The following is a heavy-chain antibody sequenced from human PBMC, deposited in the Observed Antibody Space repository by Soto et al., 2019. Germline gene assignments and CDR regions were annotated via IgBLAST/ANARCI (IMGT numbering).Heavy chain of an antibody. CDR1: GYTFTGYY. CDR3: ASEGYCSSTSCYVDY. V-gene: IGHV1-2*02. Sequence: ASVKVSCKASGYTFTGYYMHWVRQAPGQGLEWMGWINPNSGGTNYAQKFQGRVTMTRDTSISTAYMELSRLRSDDTAVYYCASEGYCSSTSCYVDYWGQGTLVTVSS. J-gene: IGHJ4*02. CDR2: INPNSGGT. D-gene: IGHD2-2*01.